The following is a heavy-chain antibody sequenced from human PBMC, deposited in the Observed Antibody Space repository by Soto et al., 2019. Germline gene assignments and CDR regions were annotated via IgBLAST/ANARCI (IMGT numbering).Heavy chain of an antibody. CDR2: IYYSGST. CDR1: GGSISSYY. D-gene: IGHD2-2*01. Sequence: QVQLQESGPGLVKPSETLSLTCTVSGGSISSYYWSWTRQPPGKGLEWIGYIYYSGSTNYNPSLKSRVTISVDTSKNQFSLKLSSVTAADTAVYYCARGGDIVVVPAATTFDYWGQGTLVTVSS. J-gene: IGHJ4*02. CDR3: ARGGDIVVVPAATTFDY. V-gene: IGHV4-59*01.